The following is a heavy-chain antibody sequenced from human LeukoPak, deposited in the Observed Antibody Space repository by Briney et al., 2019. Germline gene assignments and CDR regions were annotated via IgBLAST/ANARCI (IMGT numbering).Heavy chain of an antibody. CDR1: GGSFNSYI. CDR2: INHSGST. Sequence: PSETLSLTCADYGGSFNSYIWTWIRQSPGKGLEWIGEINHSGSTTYNPSLKSRITISVDTSKNQFSLTMSSLTAADTAHYFCAAGEGRQRSISRGRYFDYWSQGTLVTVSS. D-gene: IGHD3-16*01. CDR3: AAGEGRQRSISRGRYFDY. V-gene: IGHV4-34*01. J-gene: IGHJ4*02.